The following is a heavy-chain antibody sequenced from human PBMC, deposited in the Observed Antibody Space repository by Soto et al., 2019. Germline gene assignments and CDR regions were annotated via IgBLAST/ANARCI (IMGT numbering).Heavy chain of an antibody. J-gene: IGHJ6*01. CDR2: IIPIFGTA. D-gene: IGHD3-3*01. V-gene: IGHV1-69*13. CDR3: ATGVLRSFESFVRSRYYYYGMDG. Sequence: SVKVSCKASGGTFSSYAISWVRQAPGQGLEWMGGIIPIFGTANYAQKFQGRVTITADESTSTAYMELSSLRSEDTAVYYCATGVLRSFESFVRSRYYYYGMDGWGRGTTFTV. CDR1: GGTFSSYA.